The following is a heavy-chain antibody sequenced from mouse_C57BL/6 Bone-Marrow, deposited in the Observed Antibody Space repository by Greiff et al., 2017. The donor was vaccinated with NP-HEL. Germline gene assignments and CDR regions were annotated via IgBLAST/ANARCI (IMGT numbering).Heavy chain of an antibody. CDR1: GYTFTSYW. CDR2: IYPGNSDT. J-gene: IGHJ4*01. CDR3: TDYGSRDYYAMDY. Sequence: EVQLQQSGTVLARPGASVKMSCKTSGYTFTSYWMHWVKQRPGQGLEWIGAIYPGNSDTSYNQKFKGKAKLTAVTSASTAYMELSSLTNEDSAVYYCTDYGSRDYYAMDYWGQGTSVTVSS. D-gene: IGHD1-1*01. V-gene: IGHV1-5*01.